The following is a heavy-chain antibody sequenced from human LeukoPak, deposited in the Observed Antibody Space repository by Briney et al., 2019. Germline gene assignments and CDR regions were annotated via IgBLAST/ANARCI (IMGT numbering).Heavy chain of an antibody. V-gene: IGHV3-9*01. CDR2: ISWNSGSI. Sequence: GGSLRLSCAASGFTFDDYAMHWVRQAPGKGLEWVSGISWNSGSIGYADSVKGRFTISRDNAKNSLYLQMNSLRAEDTALYYCAKGSQYQLLSYYFDYWGLGTLVTVSS. CDR3: AKGSQYQLLSYYFDY. J-gene: IGHJ4*02. CDR1: GFTFDDYA. D-gene: IGHD2-2*01.